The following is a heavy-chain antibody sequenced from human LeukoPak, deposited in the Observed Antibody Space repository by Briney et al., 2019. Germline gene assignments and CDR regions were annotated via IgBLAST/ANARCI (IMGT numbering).Heavy chain of an antibody. CDR3: AKDRYRRLNTIDY. J-gene: IGHJ4*02. CDR2: ISYDGSHN. Sequence: GGSLRLSCAASEFTFSTYGMHWVRQAPGKGLEWVSVISYDGSHNFNEDSVKGRFTISRDNSKSTLYLQMNSLRAEDTAVYYGAKDRYRRLNTIDYCGQGTLGTVSS. V-gene: IGHV3-30*18. CDR1: EFTFSTYG. D-gene: IGHD1-1*01.